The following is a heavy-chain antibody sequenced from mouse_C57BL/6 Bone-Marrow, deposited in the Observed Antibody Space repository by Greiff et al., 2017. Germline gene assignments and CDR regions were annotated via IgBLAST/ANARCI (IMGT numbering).Heavy chain of an antibody. V-gene: IGHV1-64*01. J-gene: IGHJ3*01. CDR2: IHPNSGST. CDR1: GYTFTSYW. CDR3: ARGPSGWFAY. Sequence: QVQLQQPGAELVKPGASVKLSCKASGYTFTSYWMHWVKQRPGQGLEWIGMIHPNSGSTNYNEKFKSKATLTVDKSSSTAYMQLSSLTSEDSAVYYCARGPSGWFAYWGQGTLVTVSA. D-gene: IGHD1-3*01.